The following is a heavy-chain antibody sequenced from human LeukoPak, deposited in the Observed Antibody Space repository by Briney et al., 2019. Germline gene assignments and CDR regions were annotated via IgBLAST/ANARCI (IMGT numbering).Heavy chain of an antibody. J-gene: IGHJ4*02. D-gene: IGHD4-23*01. Sequence: GGSLRLSCAASEFTFSSYEMNWVRQAPGKGLEWVSGISWNSGSIGYADSVKGRFTISRDNAKNSLYLQMNSLRAEDTALYYCAKDMEYGGNSGSYDYWGQGTLVTVSS. CDR3: AKDMEYGGNSGSYDY. CDR1: EFTFSSYE. CDR2: ISWNSGSI. V-gene: IGHV3-9*01.